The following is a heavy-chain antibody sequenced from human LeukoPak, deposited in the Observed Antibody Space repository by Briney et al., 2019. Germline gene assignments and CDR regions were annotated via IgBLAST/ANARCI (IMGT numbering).Heavy chain of an antibody. V-gene: IGHV4-4*07. CDR2: IYTSGST. D-gene: IGHD3-22*01. J-gene: IGHJ5*02. Sequence: PSETLSLTCTVSGGSISSYYWSWIRQPAGKGLEWLGRIYTSGSTNYNPSLKSRVTISVDPSNNQFSLNLSSVTAADTDVYYCAPPPYYYEANGYSVAWGQGTLVTVSS. CDR3: APPPYYYEANGYSVA. CDR1: GGSISSYY.